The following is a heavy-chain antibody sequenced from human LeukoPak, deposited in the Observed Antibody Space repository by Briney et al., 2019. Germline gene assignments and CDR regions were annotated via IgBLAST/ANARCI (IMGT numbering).Heavy chain of an antibody. Sequence: ASVKVSCKASGYTFTGYYMHWVRQAPGQGLEWMGRINPNSGGTNYAQKFQGRVTMTRDTSISTAYMELSRLRSDDTAVYYCARDSSSSWRFDPWGQGTLVTVSS. CDR2: INPNSGGT. CDR1: GYTFTGYY. J-gene: IGHJ5*02. CDR3: ARDSSSSWRFDP. V-gene: IGHV1-2*06. D-gene: IGHD6-6*01.